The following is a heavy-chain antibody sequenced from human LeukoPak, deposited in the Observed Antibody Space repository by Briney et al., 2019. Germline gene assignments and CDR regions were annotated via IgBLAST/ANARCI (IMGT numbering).Heavy chain of an antibody. D-gene: IGHD3-22*01. V-gene: IGHV4-59*12. J-gene: IGHJ2*01. CDR2: IYYSGST. Sequence: SETLSLTCTVSGGSISSYYWSWIRQPPGKGLEWIGYIYYSGSTYYNPSLKSRVTISVDTSKNQFSLKLSSVTAADTAVYYCARDLVYYYDTSGYYHPHWYFDLWGRGTLVTVSS. CDR3: ARDLVYYYDTSGYYHPHWYFDL. CDR1: GGSISSYY.